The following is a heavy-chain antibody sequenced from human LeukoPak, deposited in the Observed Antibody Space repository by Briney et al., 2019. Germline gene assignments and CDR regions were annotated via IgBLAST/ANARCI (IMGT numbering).Heavy chain of an antibody. J-gene: IGHJ4*02. D-gene: IGHD5-12*01. CDR2: IKDDGGDI. CDR3: ARDIGYHTFDY. Sequence: PGGSLRLSCAASGFTFSSYWMSWVRQAPGTGLEWVAHIKDDGGDIHYVDSVKGRFTISRDNAQNSLYLQMNSLRAEDTAVYFCARDIGYHTFDYWGQGTLVTVSS. CDR1: GFTFSSYW. V-gene: IGHV3-7*05.